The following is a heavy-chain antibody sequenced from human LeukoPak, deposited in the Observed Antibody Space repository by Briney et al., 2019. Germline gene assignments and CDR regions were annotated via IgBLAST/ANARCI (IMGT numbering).Heavy chain of an antibody. CDR3: ASGYDFWSGYYTGGGTTY. CDR1: GFTFSSYA. Sequence: GGSLRLSCAASGFTFSSYAMGWVRQAPGKGLEWVSSISGSGDTTYYADSVKGRFTISRDNSKNTLYVQMNSLRVEDTAVYYCASGYDFWSGYYTGGGTTYWGQGTLVTVSS. D-gene: IGHD3/OR15-3a*01. J-gene: IGHJ4*02. V-gene: IGHV3-23*01. CDR2: ISGSGDTT.